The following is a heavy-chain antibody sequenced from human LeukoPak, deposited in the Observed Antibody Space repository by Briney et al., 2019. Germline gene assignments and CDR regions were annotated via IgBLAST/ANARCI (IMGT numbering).Heavy chain of an antibody. CDR1: GGSFSGYY. Sequence: SETLSLTCAVYGGSFSGYYWSWIRQPPGKGLEWIGEINHSGSTNYNPSLKSRVTISVDTSKNQFSLKLSSVTAADTAVYYCAREGGIVGATTPFDYWGQGTLVTVSS. CDR2: INHSGST. CDR3: AREGGIVGATTPFDY. J-gene: IGHJ4*02. D-gene: IGHD1-26*01. V-gene: IGHV4-34*01.